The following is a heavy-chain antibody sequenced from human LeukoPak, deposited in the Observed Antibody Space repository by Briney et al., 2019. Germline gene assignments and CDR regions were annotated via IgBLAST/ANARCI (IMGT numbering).Heavy chain of an antibody. J-gene: IGHJ4*02. CDR2: IYYSGST. V-gene: IGHV4-59*08. Sequence: PSETLSLTCTVSGGSISSYYWSWIRQPPGKGLEWVGYIYYSGSTNYNPSLKSRVTISVDTSKNQFSLKLSSVTAADTAVYYCARLAPDSSSNYWGQGTLVTVSS. CDR3: ARLAPDSSSNY. CDR1: GGSISSYY. D-gene: IGHD6-13*01.